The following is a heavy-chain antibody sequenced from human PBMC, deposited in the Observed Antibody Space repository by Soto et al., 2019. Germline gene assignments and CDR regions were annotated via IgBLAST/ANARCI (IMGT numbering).Heavy chain of an antibody. D-gene: IGHD6-19*01. CDR3: AKDEPPYSSGWYAFDI. CDR2: ISGSGGST. V-gene: IGHV3-23*01. CDR1: GFPISSYA. J-gene: IGHJ3*02. Sequence: PGGSMRLSCAASGFPISSYAMSWVSKAPGKGLEWVSAISGSGGSTYYADSVKGRFTISRDNSKNTLYLQMNSLRAEDTAVYYCAKDEPPYSSGWYAFDIWGQGTMVTVSS.